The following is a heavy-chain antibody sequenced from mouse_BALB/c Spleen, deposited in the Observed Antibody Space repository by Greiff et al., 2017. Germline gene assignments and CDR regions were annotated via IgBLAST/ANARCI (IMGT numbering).Heavy chain of an antibody. D-gene: IGHD2-4*01. CDR3: TRGESTMITTDEYFDY. J-gene: IGHJ2*01. V-gene: IGHV1S81*02. CDR2: INPSNGGT. CDR1: GYTFTSYY. Sequence: QVQLQQPGAELVKPGASVKLSCKASGYTFTSYYMYWVKQRPGQGLEGIGGINPSNGGTNFNEKFKSKATLTVDKSSSTAYMQLSSLTSEDSAVYYCTRGESTMITTDEYFDYWGQGTTLTVSS.